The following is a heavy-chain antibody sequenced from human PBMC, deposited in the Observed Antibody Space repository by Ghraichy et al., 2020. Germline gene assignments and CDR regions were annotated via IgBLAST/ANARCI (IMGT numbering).Heavy chain of an antibody. V-gene: IGHV4-39*01. Sequence: SETLSLTCTVSGGSISSSSYYWGWIRQPPGKGLEWIGSIYYSGSTYYNPSLKSRVTISVDTSKNQFSLKLSSVTAADTAVYYCARHQPGYDFWSGYYYYYYYMDVWGKGTTVTVSS. D-gene: IGHD3-3*01. CDR1: GGSISSSSYY. CDR2: IYYSGST. J-gene: IGHJ6*03. CDR3: ARHQPGYDFWSGYYYYYYYMDV.